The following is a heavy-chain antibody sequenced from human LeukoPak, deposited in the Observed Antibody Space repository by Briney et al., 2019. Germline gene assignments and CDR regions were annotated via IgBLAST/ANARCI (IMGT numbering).Heavy chain of an antibody. CDR1: GFTFSSYS. CDR3: ARVRTGQNAFDI. J-gene: IGHJ3*02. Sequence: PGGSLRLSCAASGFTFSSYSMNWVRQAPGKGLEWVSSISSSSSYIYYADSVKGRFTISRDNAKNSLYLQMNSLRAEDTAVYYCARVRTGQNAFDIWGQGTMVTVSS. V-gene: IGHV3-21*01. D-gene: IGHD4-17*01. CDR2: ISSSSSYI.